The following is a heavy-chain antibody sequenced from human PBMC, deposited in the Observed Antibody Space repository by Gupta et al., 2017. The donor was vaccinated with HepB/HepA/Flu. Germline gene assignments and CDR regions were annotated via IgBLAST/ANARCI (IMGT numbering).Heavy chain of an antibody. V-gene: IGHV3-23*01. CDR1: GFTFSSYA. J-gene: IGHJ6*02. D-gene: IGHD2-15*01. CDR2: ISGSGGST. Sequence: EVQLLESGGGLVQPGGSLRLSCAASGFTFSSYAMSWVRQAPGKGLEWVSAISGSGGSTYYADSVKGRFTISRDNSKNTLYLQMNSLRAEDTAVYYCAKDRGGYCSGGSCYYYYGMDVWGQGTTVTVSS. CDR3: AKDRGGYCSGGSCYYYYGMDV.